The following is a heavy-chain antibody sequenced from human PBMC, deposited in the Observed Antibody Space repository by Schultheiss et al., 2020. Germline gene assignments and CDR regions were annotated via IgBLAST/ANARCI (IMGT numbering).Heavy chain of an antibody. CDR1: GFTFSGYY. CDR3: AKGKRGNYCSGGSCYPLFDY. D-gene: IGHD2-15*01. Sequence: WGSLRLSCAASGFTFSGYYMNWIRQAPGKGLEWVSYISSSSSTIYYADSVKGRFTISRDNAKNSLYLQMNSLRAEDTAVYYCAKGKRGNYCSGGSCYPLFDYWGQGTLVTVSS. V-gene: IGHV3-11*01. J-gene: IGHJ4*02. CDR2: ISSSSSTI.